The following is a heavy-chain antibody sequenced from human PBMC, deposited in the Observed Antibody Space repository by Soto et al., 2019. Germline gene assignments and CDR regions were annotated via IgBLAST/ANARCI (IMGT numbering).Heavy chain of an antibody. V-gene: IGHV3-30*03. J-gene: IGHJ4*02. CDR2: ISYDGSNK. Sequence: GGSLRLSCAASGFTFSSYGMHWVPQASGKGLEWVAVISYDGSNKYYADSVKGRFTISRDNSKNTLYLQMNSLRAEDTAVYYRARSPSYESSGPLDYWGQGTLVTVSS. CDR1: GFTFSSYG. CDR3: ARSPSYESSGPLDY. D-gene: IGHD3-22*01.